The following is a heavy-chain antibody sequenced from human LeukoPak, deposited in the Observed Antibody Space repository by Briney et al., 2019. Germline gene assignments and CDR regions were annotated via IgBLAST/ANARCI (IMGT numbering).Heavy chain of an antibody. V-gene: IGHV1-3*01. J-gene: IGHJ3*02. Sequence: GASVKVSCKASGYTFTSYAMHWVRQAPGQRLEWMGWINAGNGNTKYSQKFQGRVTITADKSTSTAYMELSSLRSEDTAVYYCARNGYRYAFDIWGQGTMVTVSS. CDR3: ARNGYRYAFDI. D-gene: IGHD5-24*01. CDR2: INAGNGNT. CDR1: GYTFTSYA.